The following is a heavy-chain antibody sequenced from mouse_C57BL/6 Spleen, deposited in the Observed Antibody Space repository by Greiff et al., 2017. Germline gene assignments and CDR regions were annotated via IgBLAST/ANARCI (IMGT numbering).Heavy chain of an antibody. CDR1: GYTFTSYW. CDR3: ARQEGTASWFAY. CDR2: INPSNGGT. Sequence: QVQLQQPGTELVKPGASMKLSCKASGYTFTSYWMHWVKQRPGQGLEWIGNINPSNGGTNYNEKFKSKATLTVDKSSSTAYMQLSSLTSEDSAVYYCARQEGTASWFAYWGQGTLVTVSA. D-gene: IGHD3-1*01. J-gene: IGHJ3*01. V-gene: IGHV1-53*01.